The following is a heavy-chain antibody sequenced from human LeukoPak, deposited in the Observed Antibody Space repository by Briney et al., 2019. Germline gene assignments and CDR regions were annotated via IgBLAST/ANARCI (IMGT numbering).Heavy chain of an antibody. D-gene: IGHD3-10*01. Sequence: GGTLRLSCAASRFTFSSYDTTWVRQAPGKGLEWVSAISGSGGSTYYADSVKGRFTISRDNSKNTLYLQMNSLRAEDTAVYYCAKAIYGSGTYLFDYWGQGTLVTVSS. V-gene: IGHV3-23*01. CDR3: AKAIYGSGTYLFDY. CDR2: ISGSGGST. CDR1: RFTFSSYD. J-gene: IGHJ4*02.